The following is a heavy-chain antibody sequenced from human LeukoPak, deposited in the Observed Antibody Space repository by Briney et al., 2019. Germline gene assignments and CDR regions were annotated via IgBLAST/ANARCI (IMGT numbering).Heavy chain of an antibody. D-gene: IGHD4-17*01. V-gene: IGHV1-2*02. CDR2: INPNSGGT. CDR3: ARVPVTGGRGAFDI. CDR1: GYTFTGYY. Sequence: ASVKVSCKASGYTFTGYYMHWVRQAPGQGLEWMGWINPNSGGTNYAQKFQGRVTMTRDTSISTAYMELSSLRSEDTAVYYCARVPVTGGRGAFDIWGQGTMVTVSS. J-gene: IGHJ3*02.